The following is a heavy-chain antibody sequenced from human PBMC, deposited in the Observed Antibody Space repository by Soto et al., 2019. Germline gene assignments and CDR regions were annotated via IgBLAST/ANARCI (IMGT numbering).Heavy chain of an antibody. V-gene: IGHV4-59*01. CDR3: ARSTIPHRFDP. CDR1: GGSISSYY. Sequence: ETLSLTCTVSGGSISSYYWSWIRQPPGKGLEWIGYIYYSGSTNYNPSLKSRVTISVDTSKNQFSLKLSSVTAADTAVYYCARSTIPHRFDPWGQGTLVTLSS. CDR2: IYYSGST. J-gene: IGHJ5*02. D-gene: IGHD5-12*01.